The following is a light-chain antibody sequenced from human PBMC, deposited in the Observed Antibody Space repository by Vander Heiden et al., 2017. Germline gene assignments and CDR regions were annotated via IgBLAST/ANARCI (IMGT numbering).Light chain of an antibody. CDR2: LGS. CDR3: MQALQTPLT. J-gene: IGKJ4*01. V-gene: IGKV2-28*01. Sequence: DLVMTQSPLSLSVTPGAPASISCRSSQSLLQSNRYNYLDWYLQKPGQSPQLLIYLGSNRASGVPDRFSGSGSGTDFTLKISRVEAEDVGVYYCMQALQTPLTFGGGTKVEIK. CDR1: QSLLQSNRYNY.